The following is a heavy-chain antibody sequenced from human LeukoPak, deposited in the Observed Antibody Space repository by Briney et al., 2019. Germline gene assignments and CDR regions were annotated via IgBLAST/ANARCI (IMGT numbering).Heavy chain of an antibody. J-gene: IGHJ4*02. V-gene: IGHV3-23*01. CDR2: ISGSGGST. CDR3: ARKSRGTYNWND. CDR1: GFTFSSYA. Sequence: GGSLRLSCAASGFTFSSYAMSWVRQAPGKGLEWVSAISGSGGSTYYADSVKGRFTISRDNSKNTLYLQMNSLRAEDTAVYYCARKSRGTYNWNDWGQGTLVTVSS. D-gene: IGHD1-1*01.